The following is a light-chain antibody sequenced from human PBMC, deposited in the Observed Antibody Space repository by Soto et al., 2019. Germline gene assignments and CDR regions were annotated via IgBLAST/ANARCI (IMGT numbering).Light chain of an antibody. CDR2: GAS. CDR3: QQYNNWPPVT. CDR1: QSVSSD. J-gene: IGKJ4*01. Sequence: EIVLTQSPGTLSLSPGEGATLSCRASQSVSSDLAWYQQKPGQAPRLLIYGASTRATDIPATFSGSGSGTEFTLTISSLQSEDFAVYYCQQYNNWPPVTFGGGTKVDIK. V-gene: IGKV3-15*01.